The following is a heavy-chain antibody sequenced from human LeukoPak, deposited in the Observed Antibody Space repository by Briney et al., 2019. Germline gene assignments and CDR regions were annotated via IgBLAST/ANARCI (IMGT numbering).Heavy chain of an antibody. D-gene: IGHD2-15*01. CDR2: INPDSGGT. Sequence: ASVKVSCKASGYTFTDYYMHWVRQAPGQGLEWMGWINPDSGGTNYAQRLQGRVTMTTDTSTSTAYMELRSLRSDDTAVYYCARVAPNRRYCSGGTCLNSFDYWGQGTLVTVSS. CDR1: GYTFTDYY. J-gene: IGHJ4*02. V-gene: IGHV1-2*02. CDR3: ARVAPNRRYCSGGTCLNSFDY.